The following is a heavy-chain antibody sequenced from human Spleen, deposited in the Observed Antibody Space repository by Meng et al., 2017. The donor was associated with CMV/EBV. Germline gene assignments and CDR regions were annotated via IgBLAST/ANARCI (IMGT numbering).Heavy chain of an antibody. CDR3: AREARGIAYY. CDR1: GYIFSNYG. D-gene: IGHD6-13*01. V-gene: IGHV1-18*01. CDR2: ISAYNGNT. Sequence: KVCCKTSGYIFSNYGISWVRLAPGQGLEWLGWISAYNGNTNYAQRLQGRVTMTTDTSTSTAYMELSSLRSEDTAVYYCAREARGIAYYWGQGTLVTVSS. J-gene: IGHJ4*02.